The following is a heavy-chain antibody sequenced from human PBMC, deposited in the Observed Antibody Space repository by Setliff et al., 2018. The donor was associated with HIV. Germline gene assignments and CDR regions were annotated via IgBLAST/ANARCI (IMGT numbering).Heavy chain of an antibody. J-gene: IGHJ4*02. V-gene: IGHV1-46*01. Sequence: ASVKVSCKASGYTFTSYYVHWVRQAPGQGLEWMGIINPSGGTTSYAQKFQGRVTMTRDTSTRTVYMELSSLRSEDTAVYFCARGYFYDTSGHDDSFDYWGQGTLVTVSS. CDR2: INPSGGTT. CDR1: GYTFTSYY. D-gene: IGHD3-22*01. CDR3: ARGYFYDTSGHDDSFDY.